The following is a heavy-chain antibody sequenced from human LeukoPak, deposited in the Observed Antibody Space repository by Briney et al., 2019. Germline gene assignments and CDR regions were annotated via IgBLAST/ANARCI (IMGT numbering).Heavy chain of an antibody. V-gene: IGHV3-23*01. CDR1: GFAFSTYR. CDR3: AKAPVTSCRGAFCYPFDY. J-gene: IGHJ4*02. D-gene: IGHD2-15*01. CDR2: ISDRGGRT. Sequence: GGSLRLSCAASGFAFSTYRMNWVRQAPGKGLEWVSSISDRGGRTYYADSVKGRFTISRDNSKNTLYVQMNSLRAEDAAVYYCAKAPVTSCRGAFCYPFDYWGQGTLVTVSS.